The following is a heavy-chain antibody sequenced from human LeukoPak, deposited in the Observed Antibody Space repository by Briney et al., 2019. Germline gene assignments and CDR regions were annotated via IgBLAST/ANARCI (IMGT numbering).Heavy chain of an antibody. D-gene: IGHD3-3*01. Sequence: GASVKVSCKASGYTFTSYAMSWVRQAPGQGLEWMGWINTNTGNPTYAQGFTGRFVFSLDTSVSTAYLQISSLKAEDTAVYYCAREMRFLEWLFPKNYYYGMDVWGQGTTVTVSS. CDR2: INTNTGNP. CDR1: GYTFTSYA. V-gene: IGHV7-4-1*02. J-gene: IGHJ6*02. CDR3: AREMRFLEWLFPKNYYYGMDV.